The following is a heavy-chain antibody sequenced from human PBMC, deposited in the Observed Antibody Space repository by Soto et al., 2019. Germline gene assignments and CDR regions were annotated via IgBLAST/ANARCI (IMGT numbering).Heavy chain of an antibody. CDR2: INPNSGGT. Sequence: QVQLVQSGAEVKKPGASVKVSCKASGYTFSGDYMHGVRQAPGQGLEWMGWINPNSGGTNYAQKFQGWVTMTRDTSISTAYMELSRLRSDDTAVYYCAIALIIAAAGTRTYYYYGMDVWGQGTTVTVSS. CDR1: GYTFSGDY. J-gene: IGHJ6*02. D-gene: IGHD6-13*01. V-gene: IGHV1-2*04. CDR3: AIALIIAAAGTRTYYYYGMDV.